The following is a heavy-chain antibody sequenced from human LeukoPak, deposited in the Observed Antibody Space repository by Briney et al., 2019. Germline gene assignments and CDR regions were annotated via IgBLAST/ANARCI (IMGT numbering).Heavy chain of an antibody. V-gene: IGHV1-18*01. J-gene: IGHJ4*02. CDR1: GYTFTSYG. CDR2: ISAYNGNT. CDR3: ARVVGLIYYGSGSFDY. D-gene: IGHD3-10*01. Sequence: GASVKVSCKASGYTFTSYGISWVRQAPGQGLEWMGWISAYNGNTNYAQKLQGRVTMTTDTSTSTACMELRSLRSDDTAVYYCARVVGLIYYGSGSFDYWGQGTLVTVSS.